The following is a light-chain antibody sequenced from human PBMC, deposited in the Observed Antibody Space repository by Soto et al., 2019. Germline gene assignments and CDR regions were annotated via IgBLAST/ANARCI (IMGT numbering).Light chain of an antibody. CDR3: LQEYNYPRT. V-gene: IGKV1-6*01. CDR1: QNINNY. J-gene: IGKJ1*01. CDR2: DAS. Sequence: IQMTQSPSSLSASVGDRVTITCQASQNINNYLNWYQQKPGRAPKLLIYDASNLHSGVPSRFSGSGSGTDFTLTINNLQAEDFATYYCLQEYNYPRTFGQGTKVDIK.